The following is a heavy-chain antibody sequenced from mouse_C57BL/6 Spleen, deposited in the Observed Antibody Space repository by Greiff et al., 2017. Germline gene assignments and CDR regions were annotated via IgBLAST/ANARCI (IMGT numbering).Heavy chain of an antibody. D-gene: IGHD2-5*01. CDR3: ARDSNYEGRFAY. CDR2: IYPGSGST. Sequence: QVQLKESGAELVKPGASVKMSCKASGYTFTSYWITWVKQRPGQGLEWIGDIYPGSGSTNYNEKFKSKATLTVDTSSSTAYMQLSSLTSEDSAVYYCARDSNYEGRFAYWGQGTLVTVSA. CDR1: GYTFTSYW. J-gene: IGHJ3*01. V-gene: IGHV1-55*01.